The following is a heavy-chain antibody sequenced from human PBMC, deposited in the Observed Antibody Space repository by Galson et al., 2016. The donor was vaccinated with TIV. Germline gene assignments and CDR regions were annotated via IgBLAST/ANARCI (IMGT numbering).Heavy chain of an antibody. D-gene: IGHD1/OR15-1a*01. V-gene: IGHV1-18*01. CDR3: ARGDWDSVYYYLLDV. CDR2: RSGDNGNT. Sequence: SVKVSCKASGFSFSSYDVTWVRQAPGQGLEWMGWRSGDNGNTNYPHNLQGRVTMTIDTSTNTAYMELRNLRSDDTAVYYCARGDWDSVYYYLLDVWGQGTTVSVS. J-gene: IGHJ6*02. CDR1: GFSFSSYD.